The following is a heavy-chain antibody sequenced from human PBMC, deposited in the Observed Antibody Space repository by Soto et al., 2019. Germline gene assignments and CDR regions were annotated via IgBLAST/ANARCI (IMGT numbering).Heavy chain of an antibody. CDR2: ISYDGSNK. Sequence: QVQLVESGGGVVQPGRSLRLSCAASGFTFSSDAMHWVRQARGKGLEWVAVISYDGSNKYYADSVKGRFTISRDNSKNTLYLQMNSLRAEDTAVYYCAREGYCTNGVCLYYYYYGMDVWGQGTTVTVSS. CDR1: GFTFSSDA. D-gene: IGHD2-8*01. V-gene: IGHV3-30-3*01. J-gene: IGHJ6*02. CDR3: AREGYCTNGVCLYYYYYGMDV.